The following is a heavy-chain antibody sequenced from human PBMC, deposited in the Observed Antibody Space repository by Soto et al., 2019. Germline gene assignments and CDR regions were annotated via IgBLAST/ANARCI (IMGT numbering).Heavy chain of an antibody. Sequence: QITLKESGPTLVTPTETLTLTCTFSGFSLSSSGVGVGWIRQPPGQALEWVALIYWDDTKRYSPSLKRGLTITKDTSRNQVVLTMTNMDPVGTATSYCAHIRVTMIVGAGYFQHWGQGTLVTVSS. J-gene: IGHJ1*01. D-gene: IGHD3-22*01. CDR3: AHIRVTMIVGAGYFQH. CDR2: IYWDDTK. CDR1: GFSLSSSGVG. V-gene: IGHV2-5*02.